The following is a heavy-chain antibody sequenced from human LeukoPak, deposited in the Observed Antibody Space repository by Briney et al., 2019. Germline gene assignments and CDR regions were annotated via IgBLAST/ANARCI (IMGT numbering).Heavy chain of an antibody. CDR2: INHSGST. V-gene: IGHV4-34*01. D-gene: IGHD3-16*02. Sequence: SETLSLTCAVYGGSFSGCYWSWIRQPPGKGLEWIGEINHSGSTNYNPSLKIRVTISVDTSKNQFSLRLSSVTAADTAVYYCARAGKYDYVWGSYRYLFDYWGQGTLVNVSS. J-gene: IGHJ4*02. CDR1: GGSFSGCY. CDR3: ARAGKYDYVWGSYRYLFDY.